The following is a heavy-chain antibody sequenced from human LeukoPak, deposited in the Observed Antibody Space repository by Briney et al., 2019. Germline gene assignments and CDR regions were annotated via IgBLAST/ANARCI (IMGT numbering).Heavy chain of an antibody. CDR2: IYYSGST. D-gene: IGHD2-21*02. CDR3: ARMFMVTGDSTHYYGMDV. CDR1: GGSISSYY. J-gene: IGHJ6*02. Sequence: SETLSLTCTVSGGSISSYYWSWSRQPPGKGLEWIGYIYYSGSTNYNPPLKSRVTISVDTSKNQFSLKLSSVTAADTAVYYCARMFMVTGDSTHYYGMDVWGQGTTVTVSS. V-gene: IGHV4-59*01.